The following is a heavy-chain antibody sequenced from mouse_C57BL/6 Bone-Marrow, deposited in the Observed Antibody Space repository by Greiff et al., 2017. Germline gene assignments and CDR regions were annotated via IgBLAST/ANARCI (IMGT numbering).Heavy chain of an antibody. Sequence: EVKLQESGGDLVKPGGSLKLSCAASGFTFSSYGMSWVRQTPDKRLEWVATISSGGSYTYYPDSVKGRFTISRDNAKNTLYLQMRSLKSEDTAMYDCARRGVIYAMDYWGQGTAVTVSS. CDR1: GFTFSSYG. J-gene: IGHJ4*01. CDR2: ISSGGSYT. D-gene: IGHD2-2*01. CDR3: ARRGVIYAMDY. V-gene: IGHV5-6*02.